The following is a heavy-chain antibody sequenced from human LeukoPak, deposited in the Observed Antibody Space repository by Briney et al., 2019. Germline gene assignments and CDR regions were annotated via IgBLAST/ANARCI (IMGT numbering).Heavy chain of an antibody. Sequence: PSETLSLTCSVSGYSMSSGFHWGWIRQPPGKGLEWIASIYHSGSTSYNPSLKSRVTISVDTSKNQFSLKLSSVTAADTAVYYCARARDGYNYRGRSGAWFDPWGQGTLVTVSS. J-gene: IGHJ5*02. CDR1: GYSMSSGFH. V-gene: IGHV4-38-2*02. D-gene: IGHD5-24*01. CDR3: ARARDGYNYRGRSGAWFDP. CDR2: IYHSGST.